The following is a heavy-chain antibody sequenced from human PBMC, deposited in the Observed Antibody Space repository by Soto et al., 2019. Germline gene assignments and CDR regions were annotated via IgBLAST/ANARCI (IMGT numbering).Heavy chain of an antibody. J-gene: IGHJ4*02. CDR2: ISCNGASI. D-gene: IGHD3-10*01. V-gene: IGHV3-9*01. CDR1: GFTFDDYA. CDR3: ANLPLYGSGFDC. Sequence: EVQLVESGGGLVQPGRSLRLSCAASGFTFDDYAIHWVRQAPGRGLEWVAGISCNGASIGYADSVKGRFTISRDNAKNSRHLQMNRLRSEDTALYYCANLPLYGSGFDCWGQGTLVTVSS.